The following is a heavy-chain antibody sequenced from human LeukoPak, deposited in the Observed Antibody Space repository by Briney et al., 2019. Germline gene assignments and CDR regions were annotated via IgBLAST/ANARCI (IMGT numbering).Heavy chain of an antibody. Sequence: PGGSLRLSCAASGFTFSSYAMSWVRQAPGKGLEWVSAISGSGGSTYYADSVKGLFTISRDNSKNTLYLQMNSLRAEDTAVYYCAKDLKRTITMIVAPRVPPDYWGQGTLVTVSS. CDR3: AKDLKRTITMIVAPRVPPDY. CDR1: GFTFSSYA. D-gene: IGHD3-22*01. CDR2: ISGSGGST. J-gene: IGHJ4*02. V-gene: IGHV3-23*01.